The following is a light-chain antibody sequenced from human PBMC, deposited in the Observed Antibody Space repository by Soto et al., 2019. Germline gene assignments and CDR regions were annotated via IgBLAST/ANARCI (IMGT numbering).Light chain of an antibody. CDR3: SSYTSSSTLGV. V-gene: IGLV2-14*01. J-gene: IGLJ1*01. CDR2: AVS. CDR1: SSDVGYYDY. Sequence: QSALTQPASVSGSPGQSITISCTGTSSDVGYYDYVSWYQQHPGKAPKLMIYAVSSRPSGVSNRFSGSKSGNTPSLTISGLQAEDEADYYCSSYTSSSTLGVFGTGTKVTVL.